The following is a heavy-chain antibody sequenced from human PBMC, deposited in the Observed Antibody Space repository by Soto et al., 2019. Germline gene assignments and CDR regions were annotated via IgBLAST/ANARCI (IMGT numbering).Heavy chain of an antibody. V-gene: IGHV4-59*01. CDR1: GGSISSYY. J-gene: IGHJ4*02. D-gene: IGHD5-18*01. CDR3: ARGRGDTAMAWYY. CDR2: ISYSGST. Sequence: QVQLQESGPGLVKPSETLSLTCTVSGGSISSYYWSWIRQSPGKGLEWIGHISYSGSTKYNPSLKSCVSISVDTPKNQFSPRLSSVTAADTAVYYCARGRGDTAMAWYYWGQGTLVTVSS.